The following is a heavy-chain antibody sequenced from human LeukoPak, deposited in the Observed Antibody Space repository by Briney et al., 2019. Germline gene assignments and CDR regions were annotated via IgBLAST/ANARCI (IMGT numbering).Heavy chain of an antibody. CDR1: RFTYSRYW. CDR2: INSDGIST. V-gene: IGHV3-74*01. Sequence: PGGSLTLSCAASRFTYSRYWMQWVRQAPGKGLVWVSRINSDGISTSYADSVKGRFTISRDNAKNTLYLQMNSLRAEDTAVYYCARDGNYYDSSGPADYWGQGTLVTVSS. CDR3: ARDGNYYDSSGPADY. J-gene: IGHJ4*02. D-gene: IGHD3-22*01.